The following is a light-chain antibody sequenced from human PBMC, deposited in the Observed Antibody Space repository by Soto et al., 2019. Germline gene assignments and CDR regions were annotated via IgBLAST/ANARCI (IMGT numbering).Light chain of an antibody. Sequence: QSVLTQPASVSGSPGQSISISCTGTSSDVGGYDYVSWYQQHPGKASKLMIYDVTHRPSGVFNRFSGSKSGNTASLTISGLQAEDEADYYCASYVGSSTYLFGTGTKVTVL. CDR3: ASYVGSSTYL. CDR2: DVT. CDR1: SSDVGGYDY. V-gene: IGLV2-14*01. J-gene: IGLJ1*01.